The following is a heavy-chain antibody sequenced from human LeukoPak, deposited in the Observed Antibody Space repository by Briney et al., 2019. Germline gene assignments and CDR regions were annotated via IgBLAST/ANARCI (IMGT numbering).Heavy chain of an antibody. CDR3: ARDLVAGNFDY. CDR1: GGSISSGGYY. Sequence: SQTLSLTCTVSGGSISSGGYYWSWIRQHTGKGLEWIGYIYYSGSTYYNPSLKSRVTISVDTSKNQFSLKLSSVTAADTAVYYCARDLVAGNFDYWGQGTLVTVSS. CDR2: IYYSGST. J-gene: IGHJ4*02. D-gene: IGHD6-19*01. V-gene: IGHV4-31*03.